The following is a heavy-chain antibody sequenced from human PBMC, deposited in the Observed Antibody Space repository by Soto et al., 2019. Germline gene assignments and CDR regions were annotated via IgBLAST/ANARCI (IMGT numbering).Heavy chain of an antibody. D-gene: IGHD2-2*01. J-gene: IGHJ4*02. CDR1: GFTFTSSA. CDR2: IVVGSGNT. Sequence: SVKVSCKASGFTFTSSAVQWVRQARGQRLEWIGWIVVGSGNTNYAQKFQERVTITRDMSTSTTYMELSSLRSEDTAVYYCAAAAVPATAFFDYWGQGTLVTVSS. CDR3: AAAAVPATAFFDY. V-gene: IGHV1-58*01.